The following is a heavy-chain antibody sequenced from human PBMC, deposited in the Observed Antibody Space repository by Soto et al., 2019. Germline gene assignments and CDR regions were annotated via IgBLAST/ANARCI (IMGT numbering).Heavy chain of an antibody. CDR1: GFSATNNY. CDR2: IDIGGNT. V-gene: IGHV3-66*01. Sequence: SGGGVVQPGGSLRLSCAASGFSATNNYMNWVRQAPGKWLEWVSIIDIGGNTYYADSVKDRFTISRDDSKNTLYLQMDSRRPADTAVYFCARGRWSTGYLGREHYFDYRCQGTLGTVS. J-gene: IGHJ4*02. D-gene: IGHD2-8*02. CDR3: ARGRWSTGYLGREHYFDY.